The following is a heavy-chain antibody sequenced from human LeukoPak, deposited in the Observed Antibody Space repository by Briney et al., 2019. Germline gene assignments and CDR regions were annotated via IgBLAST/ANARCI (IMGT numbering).Heavy chain of an antibody. CDR2: ISGNSGSI. J-gene: IGHJ4*02. CDR1: GFTFDDYA. CDR3: AKDGGGWGYDSSGLFDY. Sequence: GGSLRLSCAASGFTFDDYAMHWFRQAPGKGLEWVSGISGNSGSIGYADSVKGRFTISRDNAKNSLYLQMNSLSAEDTALYSCAKDGGGWGYDSSGLFDYWGQGTLVTVSS. V-gene: IGHV3-9*01. D-gene: IGHD3-22*01.